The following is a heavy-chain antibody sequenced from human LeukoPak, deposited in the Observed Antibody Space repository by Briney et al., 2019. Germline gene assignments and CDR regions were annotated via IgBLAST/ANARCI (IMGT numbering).Heavy chain of an antibody. CDR1: GFTFSSYW. J-gene: IGHJ4*02. V-gene: IGHV3-7*01. Sequence: GGSLRLSCVASGFTFSSYWMSWVRQAPGKGLEWVANIKQDGSEKYYVDSVKGRFTISRDNAKNSLYLQMNSLRAEDTAVYYCARDNYYDLYYFDYWGQGTLATVSS. CDR2: IKQDGSEK. CDR3: ARDNYYDLYYFDY. D-gene: IGHD3-22*01.